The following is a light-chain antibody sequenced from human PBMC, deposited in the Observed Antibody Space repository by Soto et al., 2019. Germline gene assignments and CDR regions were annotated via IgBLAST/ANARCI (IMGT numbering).Light chain of an antibody. Sequence: DIQMTQSPSSVSASVGDRATITCRASQGIGSWLAWYQQKPGKAPKLLIDAASSLQSGVPSRFSGSGSGTDFTLTISSLQFEDFATYYCQQANSFPWTFGQGTKVEIK. CDR2: AAS. V-gene: IGKV1-12*01. J-gene: IGKJ1*01. CDR3: QQANSFPWT. CDR1: QGIGSW.